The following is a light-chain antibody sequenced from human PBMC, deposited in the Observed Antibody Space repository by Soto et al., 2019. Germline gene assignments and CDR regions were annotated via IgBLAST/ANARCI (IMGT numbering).Light chain of an antibody. Sequence: EIVLTQSPATLSLSPGERATLSCRASQSVSSYLAWYQQKPGQAPRLLIYDASNRATGIPARFSGSGSGTDFTLTISSLEPEDFAVYYCQQRSNWITFDPVTKVAIK. V-gene: IGKV3-11*01. CDR3: QQRSNWIT. CDR2: DAS. CDR1: QSVSSY. J-gene: IGKJ3*01.